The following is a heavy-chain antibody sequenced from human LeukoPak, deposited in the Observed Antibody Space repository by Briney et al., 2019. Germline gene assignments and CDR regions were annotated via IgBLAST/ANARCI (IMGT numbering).Heavy chain of an antibody. CDR1: GFTFSSYA. V-gene: IGHV3-23*01. Sequence: GGSLRLSCAASGFTFSSYAMSWVRQAPGKGLDWVSVISGSGGSTHYADSVKSRFTISRDNSKNTLYLQMNSLRAEDTAVYYCANESPFLDYWGQGTLVTVSS. CDR2: ISGSGGST. J-gene: IGHJ4*02. CDR3: ANESPFLDY.